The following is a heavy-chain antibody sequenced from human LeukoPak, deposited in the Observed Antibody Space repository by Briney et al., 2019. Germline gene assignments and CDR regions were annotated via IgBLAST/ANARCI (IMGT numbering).Heavy chain of an antibody. CDR1: GFTFSTYD. V-gene: IGHV3-13*01. Sequence: QPGGSLRLSCAASGFTFSTYDIHWVRQVTGKGLEWVSTIGTTDDTYYTGSVKGRFTISREDATNSVYLQMNSLRAEDTAVYYCAQQRAYSNTGLDYWGQGTLVAVSS. CDR3: AQQRAYSNTGLDY. D-gene: IGHD4-11*01. CDR2: IGTTDDT. J-gene: IGHJ4*02.